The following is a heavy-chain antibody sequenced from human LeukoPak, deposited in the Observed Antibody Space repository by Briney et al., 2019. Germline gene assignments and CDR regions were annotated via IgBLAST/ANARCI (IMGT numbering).Heavy chain of an antibody. J-gene: IGHJ4*02. CDR3: ASPGGEPHDY. V-gene: IGHV3-11*01. CDR2: ISDSGSLI. D-gene: IGHD1-14*01. CDR1: GFTFSNYY. Sequence: PGGSLRLSCVASGFTFSNYYMTWIRQAPGKGLEWISYISDSGSLIDYADSVKGRFTISRDNAKNTLYLQLNSLTAEDRAVYYCASPGGEPHDYWGQGTLVTVSS.